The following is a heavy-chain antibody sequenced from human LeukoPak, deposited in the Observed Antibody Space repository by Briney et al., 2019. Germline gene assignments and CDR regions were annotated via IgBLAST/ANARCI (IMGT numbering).Heavy chain of an antibody. CDR2: INPNRGGT. Sequence: ASVKVSCKASGYTFTGYYMHWVRQAPGQGLEWMGWINPNRGGTNYAQKFQGRVTTTRDTSISTAYVELSRLRSDDTAVYYRARDGGYGGYNLFYYYYGMDVWGQGTMVTVSS. D-gene: IGHD5-24*01. V-gene: IGHV1-2*02. J-gene: IGHJ6*02. CDR1: GYTFTGYY. CDR3: ARDGGYGGYNLFYYYYGMDV.